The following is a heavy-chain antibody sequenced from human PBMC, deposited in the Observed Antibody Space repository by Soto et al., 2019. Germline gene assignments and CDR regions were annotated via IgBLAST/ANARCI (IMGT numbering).Heavy chain of an antibody. CDR3: ARDQTRGAFDI. J-gene: IGHJ3*02. CDR1: GFTFSSYS. CDR2: ISSSSSYI. D-gene: IGHD5-12*01. V-gene: IGHV3-21*01. Sequence: EVQLVESGGGLVKPGGSLRLSCAASGFTFSSYSMNWVRQAPGKGLEWVSSISSSSSYIYYADSVKGRFTISRDNAKNSLYLQMTSLRAEDTAVYYCARDQTRGAFDILGQGTMVTVSS.